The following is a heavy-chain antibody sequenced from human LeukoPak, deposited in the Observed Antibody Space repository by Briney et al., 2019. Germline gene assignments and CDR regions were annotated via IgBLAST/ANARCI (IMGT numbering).Heavy chain of an antibody. J-gene: IGHJ6*04. CDR1: GYSFTSYW. D-gene: IGHD2-2*01. CDR2: IDPSDSYT. CDR3: ARHLTLGVVPAAIDHYYYGMDV. V-gene: IGHV5-10-1*01. Sequence: GESLRISCKGSGYSFTSYWISWVRQMPGKGLEWMGGIDPSDSYTNYSPSFQGHVTISADKSISTAYLQWSNLKASDTAMYYCARHLTLGVVPAAIDHYYYGMDVWGKGTTVTVSS.